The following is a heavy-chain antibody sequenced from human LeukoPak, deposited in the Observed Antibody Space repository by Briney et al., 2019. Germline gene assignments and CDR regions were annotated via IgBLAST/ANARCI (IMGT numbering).Heavy chain of an antibody. CDR2: ITSSGTYI. CDR3: ARASGGWDLDY. CDR1: GFTFNVFH. V-gene: IGHV3-21*01. Sequence: GGSLRLSCAASGFTFNVFHMNCVRQAPGKGLEWISSITSSGTYITYADSIQGRFTISRDNAKNSLYLQMNSLRVDDTALYYCARASGGWDLDYWGRGTVVTVSS. J-gene: IGHJ4*01. D-gene: IGHD1-26*01.